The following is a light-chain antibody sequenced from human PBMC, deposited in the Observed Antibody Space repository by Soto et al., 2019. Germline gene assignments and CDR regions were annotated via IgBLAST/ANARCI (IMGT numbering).Light chain of an antibody. Sequence: DIVLTQSPGTLSLSPGERATLSCRASQSISNSYLAWYQQRPGQAPRLLIYGSSSRAAGIPDRFRGSGTGTDFTLTIRRLEPEDFGVYYCQQYSDAPHTFGLGTKVDIK. V-gene: IGKV3-20*01. CDR1: QSISNSY. J-gene: IGKJ2*01. CDR2: GSS. CDR3: QQYSDAPHT.